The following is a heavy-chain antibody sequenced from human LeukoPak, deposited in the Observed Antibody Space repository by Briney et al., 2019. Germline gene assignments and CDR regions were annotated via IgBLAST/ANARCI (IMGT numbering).Heavy chain of an antibody. CDR3: ARGFCSGGSCYSAIFDY. CDR1: GGSISSYY. D-gene: IGHD2-15*01. V-gene: IGHV4-59*01. J-gene: IGHJ4*02. Sequence: PSETLSLTYTVSGGSISSYYWSWIRQPPGKGLEWIGYIYYSGSTKYNPSLKSRVSISVDTSKNQFSLKLSSVTAADTAVYYCARGFCSGGSCYSAIFDYWGQGTLVTVSS. CDR2: IYYSGST.